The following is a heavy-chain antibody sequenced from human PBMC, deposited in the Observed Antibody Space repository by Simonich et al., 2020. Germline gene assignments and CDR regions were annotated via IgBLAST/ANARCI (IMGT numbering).Heavy chain of an antibody. J-gene: IGHJ4*02. CDR3: ASSKRGYNWNDFDY. CDR2: INPNSGGT. D-gene: IGHD1-1*01. Sequence: QVQLVQSGAEVKKPGASVKVSCKASGYTFTGYYMQWVRQAPGQGLEGSGLINPNSGGTNYAQKFQCRVTMTRDTSISTAYMELSRLRSDDTAVYYCASSKRGYNWNDFDYWGQGTLVTVSS. CDR1: GYTFTGYY. V-gene: IGHV1-2*02.